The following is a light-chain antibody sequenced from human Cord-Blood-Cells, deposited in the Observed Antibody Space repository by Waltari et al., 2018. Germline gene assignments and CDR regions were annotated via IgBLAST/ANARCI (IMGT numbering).Light chain of an antibody. CDR2: KAS. CDR3: QQYNSYSLWT. CDR1: QSISSW. J-gene: IGKJ1*01. Sequence: DIQMTQSPSTLSASVGDRVTITCRASQSISSWLVWYQQKPGKAAKLLIYKASSLESGVPSRFSGSGSGTEFTLTISSLQPDDFATYYCQQYNSYSLWTFGQGTKVEIK. V-gene: IGKV1-5*03.